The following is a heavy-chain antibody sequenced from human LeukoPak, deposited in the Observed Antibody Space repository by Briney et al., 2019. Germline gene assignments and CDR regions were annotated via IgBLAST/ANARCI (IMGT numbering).Heavy chain of an antibody. CDR2: MNPNSGNT. J-gene: IGHJ5*02. CDR3: ARGGTRRYWFDP. Sequence: APVKVSCKASGYTFTSYDINWVRQATGQGLERMGWMNPNSGNTGYAQKFQGRVTITRNTSISTAYMELSSLRSEDTAVYYCARGGTRRYWFDPWGQGTLVTVSS. CDR1: GYTFTSYD. D-gene: IGHD1-7*01. V-gene: IGHV1-8*03.